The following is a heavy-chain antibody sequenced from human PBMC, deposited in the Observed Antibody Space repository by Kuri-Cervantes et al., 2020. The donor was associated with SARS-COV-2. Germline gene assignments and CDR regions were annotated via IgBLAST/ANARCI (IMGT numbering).Heavy chain of an antibody. Sequence: SETLSLTCTVSGGSISSYYWSWIRQPPGKGLEWIGYIYYSGSTHYNPSLKSRVTISVDTSKNQFSLKLSSVTAADTAVYYCARGWDYGSGSYYPRGDYGMDVWGQGTTVTVSS. J-gene: IGHJ6*02. D-gene: IGHD3-10*01. V-gene: IGHV4-59*01. CDR1: GGSISSYY. CDR3: ARGWDYGSGSYYPRGDYGMDV. CDR2: IYYSGST.